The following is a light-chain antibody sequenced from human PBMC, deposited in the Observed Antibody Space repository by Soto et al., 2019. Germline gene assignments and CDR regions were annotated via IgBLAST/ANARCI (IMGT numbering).Light chain of an antibody. CDR3: QQYNDWPPGA. V-gene: IGKV3-15*01. Sequence: EIVMTQSPATLSVSPGERATLSCRASQSVSSNLAWYQQKPGLAPRLLVYGASTRATGSPARFSGSGSGTEFTLTISSMQSEDFAVYYCQQYNDWPPGAFGQGTKVEIK. CDR1: QSVSSN. J-gene: IGKJ1*01. CDR2: GAS.